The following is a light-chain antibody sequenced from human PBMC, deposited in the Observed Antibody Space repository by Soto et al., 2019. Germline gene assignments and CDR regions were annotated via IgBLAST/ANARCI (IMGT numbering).Light chain of an antibody. Sequence: QSVLTKSSSASASLGSSVKLTCTLSSGHSSYIIAWHQQQPGKAPRYLMKLEGSGSYNKGSGVPDRFSGSSSGADRYLTISNLQFEDEADYYCETWDSYTRVFGGGTKLTVL. CDR1: SGHSSYI. J-gene: IGLJ3*02. CDR3: ETWDSYTRV. CDR2: LEGSGSY. V-gene: IGLV4-60*02.